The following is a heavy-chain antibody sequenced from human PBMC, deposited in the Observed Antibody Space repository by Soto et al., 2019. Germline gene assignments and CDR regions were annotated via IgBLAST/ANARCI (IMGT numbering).Heavy chain of an antibody. J-gene: IGHJ6*02. CDR3: ARDIFGVVIRNPYYYYGMDV. V-gene: IGHV1-69*06. CDR1: GGTFSSYA. CDR2: IIPIFGTA. Sequence: SVKVSCKASGGTFSSYAISWVRQAPGQGLEWMGGIIPIFGTANYAQKFQGRVTITADKSTSTAYMELSSLRSEDTAVYYCARDIFGVVIRNPYYYYGMDVWGQGTTVTVSS. D-gene: IGHD3-3*01.